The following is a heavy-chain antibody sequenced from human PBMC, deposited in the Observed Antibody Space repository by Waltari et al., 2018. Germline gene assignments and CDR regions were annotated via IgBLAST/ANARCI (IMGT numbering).Heavy chain of an antibody. V-gene: IGHV3-30*02. CDR1: GFTFSSYG. CDR2: IRYDGRNK. D-gene: IGHD2-2*01. J-gene: IGHJ6*02. Sequence: QVQLVESGGGVVQPGGSLRLSCAAAGFTFSSYGMHWVRQAPGKGLEWVAFIRYDGRNKYYADSVKGRFTISRDNSKNTLYLQMNSLRAEDTAVYYCARAAHPLSAGYYYYGMDVWGQGTTVTVSS. CDR3: ARAAHPLSAGYYYYGMDV.